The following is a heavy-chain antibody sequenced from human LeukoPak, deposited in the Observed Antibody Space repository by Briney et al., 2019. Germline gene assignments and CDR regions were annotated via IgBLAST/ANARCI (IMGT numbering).Heavy chain of an antibody. CDR2: IRSRSAGGTT. CDR3: STGGGTHDY. V-gene: IGHV3-15*01. D-gene: IGHD2-15*01. CDR1: GLTFNNAW. Sequence: GGSLRLSCAASGLTFNNAWMSWVRQAPGKGLEWVGRIRSRSAGGTTDYGAPVKGRFTISRDDSKNTLYLQMNSLKTEDTAVHYCSTGGGTHDYWGQGTLVTVSS. J-gene: IGHJ4*02.